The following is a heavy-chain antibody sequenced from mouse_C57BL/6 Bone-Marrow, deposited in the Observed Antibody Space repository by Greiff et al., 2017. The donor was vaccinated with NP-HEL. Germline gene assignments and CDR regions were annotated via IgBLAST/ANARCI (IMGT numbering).Heavy chain of an antibody. V-gene: IGHV1-82*01. D-gene: IGHD2-4*01. Sequence: VQLQQSGPELVKPGASVKISCKASGYAFSSSWMNWVKQRPGKGLEWIGRIYPGDGDTNYNGKFKGKATLTADKSSSTAYMQLSSLTSEDSAVYFCARGCYDYEFAYWGQGTLVTVSA. CDR2: IYPGDGDT. CDR1: GYAFSSSW. J-gene: IGHJ3*01. CDR3: ARGCYDYEFAY.